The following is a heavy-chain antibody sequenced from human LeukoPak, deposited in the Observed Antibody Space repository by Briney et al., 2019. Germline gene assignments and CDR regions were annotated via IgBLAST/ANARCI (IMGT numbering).Heavy chain of an antibody. CDR2: IYGGGDT. Sequence: GGSLRLSCAASGFTVTDNYMNWVRQSSGKGLEWVSVIYGGGDTNYADSVKGRFTISRDNSKNTLYLQMNSLRAEDTAVYYCAKSARPMVRGVRVDYWGQGTLVTVSS. CDR1: GFTVTDNY. CDR3: AKSARPMVRGVRVDY. D-gene: IGHD3-10*01. V-gene: IGHV3-53*05. J-gene: IGHJ4*02.